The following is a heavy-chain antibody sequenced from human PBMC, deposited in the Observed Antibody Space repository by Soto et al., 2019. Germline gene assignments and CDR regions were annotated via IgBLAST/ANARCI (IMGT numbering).Heavy chain of an antibody. CDR3: ARVLLWFGDLPRYVDY. D-gene: IGHD3-10*01. CDR1: GFTFDDYG. CDR2: MNWNGGST. J-gene: IGHJ4*02. V-gene: IGHV3-20*04. Sequence: EVQLVESGGGVVRRGGSLRLYCAASGFTFDDYGMSWVRQAPGKGLEWVSGMNWNGGSTGYADSVKGRFTISRDNAKNSLYLQMNRLRVEDTALYYCARVLLWFGDLPRYVDYWGQGTLVTVSS.